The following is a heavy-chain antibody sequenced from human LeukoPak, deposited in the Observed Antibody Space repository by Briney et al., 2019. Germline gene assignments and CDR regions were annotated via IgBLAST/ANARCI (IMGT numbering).Heavy chain of an antibody. CDR3: AKVIRTYYYDSSGYFDY. J-gene: IGHJ4*02. Sequence: GGSLRLSCAASGFTFNDASMSWVRQAPGKGLEWVSAISGSGGSTYYADSVKGRFTISRDNSKNTLYLQMNSLRAEDTAVYYCAKVIRTYYYDSSGYFDYWGQGTLVTVSS. CDR2: ISGSGGST. D-gene: IGHD3-22*01. V-gene: IGHV3-23*01. CDR1: GFTFNDAS.